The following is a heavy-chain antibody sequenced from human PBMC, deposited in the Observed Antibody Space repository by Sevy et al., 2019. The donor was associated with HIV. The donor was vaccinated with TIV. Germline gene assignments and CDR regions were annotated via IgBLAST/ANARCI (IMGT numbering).Heavy chain of an antibody. CDR2: IIPIFGTA. J-gene: IGHJ6*02. V-gene: IGHV1-69*13. D-gene: IGHD2-2*01. CDR3: ARDECSSTSCYYYGMDV. CDR1: GGTFSSYA. Sequence: ASVKVSCKASGGTFSSYAISWVRQAPGQGLEWMGGIIPIFGTANYAQKFQGRVTITADESTSTAYMEVSSLRSEDTAVYYCARDECSSTSCYYYGMDVWGQGTTVTVSS.